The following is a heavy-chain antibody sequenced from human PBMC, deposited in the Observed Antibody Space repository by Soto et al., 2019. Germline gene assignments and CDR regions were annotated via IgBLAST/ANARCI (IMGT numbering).Heavy chain of an antibody. V-gene: IGHV1-18*04. J-gene: IGHJ4*02. CDR1: GYTFTSYG. D-gene: IGHD6-19*01. CDR3: ARSEGDSSGWYARTYYFYY. Sequence: ASVKVSCKASGYTFTSYGISWVRQAPGQGLEWMGWISAYNGNTNYAQKLQGGVTMTTDTSTSTAYMELRSLRSDDTAVYYCARSEGDSSGWYARTYYFYYWGQGTLVTVSS. CDR2: ISAYNGNT.